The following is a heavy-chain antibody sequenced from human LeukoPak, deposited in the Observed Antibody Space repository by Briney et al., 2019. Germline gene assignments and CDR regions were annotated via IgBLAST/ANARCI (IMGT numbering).Heavy chain of an antibody. Sequence: PSETLSLTCTVSGGSISSSGYYWGWIRQPPGKGLEWIGSIYYSGSTYYNPSLKSRVTISVDTSKNQSSLRLSSVTAADTAVYYCARYSYLDYGMDVWGQGTTVTVSS. CDR3: ARYSYLDYGMDV. D-gene: IGHD2-15*01. J-gene: IGHJ6*02. V-gene: IGHV4-39*01. CDR1: GGSISSSGYY. CDR2: IYYSGST.